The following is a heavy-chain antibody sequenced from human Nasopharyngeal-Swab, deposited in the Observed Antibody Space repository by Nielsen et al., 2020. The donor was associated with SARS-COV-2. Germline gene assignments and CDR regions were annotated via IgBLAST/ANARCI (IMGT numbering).Heavy chain of an antibody. CDR2: IRSKGNNYAT. J-gene: IGHJ4*02. CDR3: TRCGGGCYSGRDY. CDR1: GSTSSAFA. Sequence: GGSLRPSCAASGSTSSAFATHWVRQASGEGLEWVARIRSKGNNYATAYSASVKGRFIIFRDDPTNTAYLQMNSLKTEDTAMYYCTRCGGGCYSGRDYWGQGTLVTVSS. D-gene: IGHD2-15*01. V-gene: IGHV3-73*01.